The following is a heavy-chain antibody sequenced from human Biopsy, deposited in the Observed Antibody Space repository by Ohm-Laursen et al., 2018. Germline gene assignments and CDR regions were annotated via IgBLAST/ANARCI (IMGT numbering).Heavy chain of an antibody. J-gene: IGHJ4*02. V-gene: IGHV4-59*01. CDR3: ALGGGSYVNFDY. Sequence: PSETLSLTCTVSGGSISNYFWTWIRQPPGKGLEWIGYFRFEDRTSYNSSLKSRVTISADTSKNQFSLRLSSVTAADTAVYYCALGGGSYVNFDYWGQGTLVTVS. D-gene: IGHD1-26*01. CDR2: FRFEDRT. CDR1: GGSISNYF.